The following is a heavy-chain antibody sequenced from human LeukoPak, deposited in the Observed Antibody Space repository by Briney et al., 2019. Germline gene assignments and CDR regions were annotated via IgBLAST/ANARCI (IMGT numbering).Heavy chain of an antibody. V-gene: IGHV3-9*01. CDR3: AKDFLSEVYSDYMDV. CDR2: ISWNNGSI. CDR1: GFTFDDYA. Sequence: GGSLRLSCAASGFTFDDYAMHWVRQAPGKGLEWVSGISWNNGSIGYADSVKGRFTISRDNAKNSLYLQMNSLRAEDTALYYCAKDFLSEVYSDYMDVWGKGTTVTVSS. D-gene: IGHD2-21*01. J-gene: IGHJ6*03.